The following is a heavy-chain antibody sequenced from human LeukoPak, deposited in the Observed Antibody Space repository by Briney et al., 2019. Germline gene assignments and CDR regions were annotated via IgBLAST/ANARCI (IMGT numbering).Heavy chain of an antibody. CDR3: ARGQNLFDY. Sequence: PSETLSLTCAVYGGSFSGYYWSWIRQPPGKGLEWIGEINHSGSTNYNPSLKSRVTISADTSKNQFSLKLSSVTAADTAVYYCARGQNLFDYWGQGTLVTVSS. J-gene: IGHJ4*02. CDR1: GGSFSGYY. D-gene: IGHD2/OR15-2a*01. CDR2: INHSGST. V-gene: IGHV4-34*01.